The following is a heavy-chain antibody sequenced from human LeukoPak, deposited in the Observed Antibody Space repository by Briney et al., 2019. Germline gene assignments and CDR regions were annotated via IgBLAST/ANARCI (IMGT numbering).Heavy chain of an antibody. D-gene: IGHD1-7*01. J-gene: IGHJ5*02. CDR1: GFTFSSYE. CDR2: ISDTGSTI. CDR3: ARGRYNWNSGNWFDP. Sequence: GGSLRLSCAASGFTFSSYELNWVRQAPGKGLEWVSYISDTGSTIYYADSVEGRFTISRDNAKNSLYLQMNSLRAEDTAVYYCARGRYNWNSGNWFDPWGQGTLVTVSS. V-gene: IGHV3-48*03.